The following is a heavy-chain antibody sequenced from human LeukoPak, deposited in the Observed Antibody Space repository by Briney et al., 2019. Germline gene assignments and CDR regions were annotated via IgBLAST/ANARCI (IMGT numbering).Heavy chain of an antibody. D-gene: IGHD3-10*01. V-gene: IGHV3-30-3*01. Sequence: TGGSLRLSCAASGFTFTTYAMSWVRQAPGKGLEWVAVISYDGSNKYYADSVKGRFTISRDNSKNTLYLQMNSLRAEDTAVYYCARDWFGLDDTAPEGYWGQGTLVTVSS. CDR2: ISYDGSNK. CDR1: GFTFTTYA. J-gene: IGHJ4*02. CDR3: ARDWFGLDDTAPEGY.